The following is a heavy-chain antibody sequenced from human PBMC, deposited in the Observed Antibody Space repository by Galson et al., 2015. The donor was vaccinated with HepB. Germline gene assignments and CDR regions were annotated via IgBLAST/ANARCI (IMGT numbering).Heavy chain of an antibody. V-gene: IGHV5-51*01. CDR3: ARCYCSSTSCPNWFDP. CDR1: GYSFTSYW. J-gene: IGHJ5*02. Sequence: QSGAEVKKPGESLKISCKGSGYSFTSYWIGWVRQMPGEGLEWMGIIYPGDSDTRYSPSFQGQVTISADKSISTAYLQWSSLKASDTAMYYCARCYCSSTSCPNWFDPWGQGTLVTVSS. D-gene: IGHD2-2*01. CDR2: IYPGDSDT.